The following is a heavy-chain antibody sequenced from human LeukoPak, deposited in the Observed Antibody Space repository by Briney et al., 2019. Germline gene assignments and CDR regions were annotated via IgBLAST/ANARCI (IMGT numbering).Heavy chain of an antibody. D-gene: IGHD4-17*01. V-gene: IGHV3-23*01. CDR3: AKERSAVTTGLFDS. CDR2: ISTSGDNT. Sequence: PGGSLRLSCAASGFTFSTYAMSWVRQAPGKGLEWVSAISTSGDNTYYADSVKGRFTISRDNSKNTLYLQINSLRVEDTAMYYCAKERSAVTTGLFDSWGQGTLVTVSS. J-gene: IGHJ4*02. CDR1: GFTFSTYA.